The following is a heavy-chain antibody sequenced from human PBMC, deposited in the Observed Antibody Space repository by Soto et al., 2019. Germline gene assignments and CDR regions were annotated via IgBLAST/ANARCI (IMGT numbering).Heavy chain of an antibody. CDR3: ARDSAGYCSSTSCYSYYYGTDV. J-gene: IGHJ6*02. Sequence: ASVKVSCKASGYTFTSYAMHWVRQAPGQRLEWMGWINAGNGNTKYSQKFQGRVTITRDTSASTAYMELSSLRSEDTAVYYCARDSAGYCSSTSCYSYYYGTDVWGQGTTVTVSS. V-gene: IGHV1-3*01. CDR1: GYTFTSYA. D-gene: IGHD2-2*02. CDR2: INAGNGNT.